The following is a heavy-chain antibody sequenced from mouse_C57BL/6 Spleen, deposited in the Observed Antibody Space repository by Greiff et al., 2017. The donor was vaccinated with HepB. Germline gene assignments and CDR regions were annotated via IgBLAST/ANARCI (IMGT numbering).Heavy chain of an antibody. CDR1: GFTFSSYG. D-gene: IGHD2-5*01. J-gene: IGHJ4*01. Sequence: EVQVVESGGDLVKPGGSLKLSCAASGFTFSSYGMSWVRQTPDKRLEWVATISSGGSYTYYPDSVKGRFTISRDNAKNTLYLQMCSLKSEDTAMYYCARHKRNYSNYGPMDYWGQGTSVTVSS. CDR2: ISSGGSYT. CDR3: ARHKRNYSNYGPMDY. V-gene: IGHV5-6*01.